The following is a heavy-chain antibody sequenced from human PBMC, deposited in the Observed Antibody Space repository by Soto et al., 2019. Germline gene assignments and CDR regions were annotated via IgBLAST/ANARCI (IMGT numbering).Heavy chain of an antibody. CDR2: IGHSGYSI. CDR3: ARSADKAILTGCYN. CDR1: GFTFNNHA. J-gene: IGHJ4*02. D-gene: IGHD3-9*01. Sequence: DVQLLESGGGLIQPGGSLRLSCAASGFTFNNHAMAWVRQAPGKGLEWVSSIGHSGYSINYGDSVKGRFTISRDNSKNMLFLEMNGLRAEDTAVYYCARSADKAILTGCYNWGQGALVTVSS. V-gene: IGHV3-23*01.